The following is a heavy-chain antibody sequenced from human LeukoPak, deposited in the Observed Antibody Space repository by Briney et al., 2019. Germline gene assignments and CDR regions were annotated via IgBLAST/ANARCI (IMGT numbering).Heavy chain of an antibody. J-gene: IGHJ4*02. Sequence: KAGGSLRLSCAASGFTFSSYGMNWVHQAPGKGLEWVSSISSSSSYIYYADSVKGRFTISRDNAKNSLYLQMNSLRAEDTAVYYCARSTWELLGAILDWGQGTLVTVSS. V-gene: IGHV3-21*01. CDR2: ISSSSSYI. CDR1: GFTFSSYG. CDR3: ARSTWELLGAILD. D-gene: IGHD1-26*01.